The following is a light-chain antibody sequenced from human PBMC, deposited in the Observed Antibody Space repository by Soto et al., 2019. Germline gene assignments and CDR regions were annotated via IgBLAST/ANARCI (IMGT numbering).Light chain of an antibody. CDR1: QSISNY. Sequence: DIQMTQSPSSLSASVGDRVTITCRASQSISNYLSWYQQIPGKAPKLLIYAASTLRSGVSSRFSGSGSGTDFTLTISSLQPANFATYYCQQSYSTPWPFGRGTKVEIK. CDR3: QQSYSTPWP. V-gene: IGKV1-39*01. CDR2: AAS. J-gene: IGKJ1*01.